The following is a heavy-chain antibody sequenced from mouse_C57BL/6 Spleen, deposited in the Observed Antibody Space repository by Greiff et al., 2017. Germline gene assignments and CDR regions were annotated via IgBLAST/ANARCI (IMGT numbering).Heavy chain of an antibody. CDR2: IDPSDSET. D-gene: IGHD2-4*01. J-gene: IGHJ3*01. CDR1: GYTFTSYW. CDR3: ARSHDYDGAWFAY. Sequence: QVQLKQPGAELVRPGSSVKLSCKASGYTFTSYWMHWVKQRPIQGLEWIGNIDPSDSETHYNQKFKDKATLTVDKSSSTAYMQLSSLTSEDSAVYYCARSHDYDGAWFAYWGQGTLVTVSA. V-gene: IGHV1-52*01.